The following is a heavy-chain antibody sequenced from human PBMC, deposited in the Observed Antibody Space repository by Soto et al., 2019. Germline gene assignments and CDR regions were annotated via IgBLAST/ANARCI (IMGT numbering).Heavy chain of an antibody. CDR2: STGSGVTS. CDR3: ARSVGAKF. CDR1: GFTFSNYA. D-gene: IGHD1-26*01. V-gene: IGHV3-23*01. J-gene: IGHJ4*02. Sequence: EVYLLESGGGLVQPGESLRLSCAASGFTFSNYAMNWVRQAPGKGLEWVSSSTGSGVTSHYADSVKGRFTISRDNSNNTLFLQMNNLRVEDTAVYFCARSVGAKFWGQGTLVTVSS.